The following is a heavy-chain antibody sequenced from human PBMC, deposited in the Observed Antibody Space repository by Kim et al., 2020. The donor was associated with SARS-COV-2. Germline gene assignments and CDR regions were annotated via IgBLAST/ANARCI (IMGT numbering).Heavy chain of an antibody. V-gene: IGHV3-30*03. CDR1: GFTFSSHV. CDR2: ISYEGSSQ. D-gene: IGHD3-16*02. J-gene: IGHJ5*02. CDR3: ARNLVGYTDLCS. Sequence: GGSLRLSCAASGFTFSSHVMRWVRQAPGKGLEWVALISYEGSSQKYTDSVKGRFTVSRDNSKNTLFLQMNSLRPEDTAVYYCARNLVGYTDLCSWGQGTLVTVSS.